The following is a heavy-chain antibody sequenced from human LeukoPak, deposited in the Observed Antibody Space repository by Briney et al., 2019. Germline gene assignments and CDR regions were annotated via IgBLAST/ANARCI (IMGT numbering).Heavy chain of an antibody. Sequence: ASVKVSCKASGYTFTSYGISWVRQATGQGLEWMGWISAYNGNTNYAQKLQGRVTMATDTSTSTAYMELRSVRSDDTAVYYCARGSQALRGYSGYANWFDPWGQGTLVTVSS. CDR1: GYTFTSYG. V-gene: IGHV1-18*01. J-gene: IGHJ5*02. D-gene: IGHD5-12*01. CDR3: ARGSQALRGYSGYANWFDP. CDR2: ISAYNGNT.